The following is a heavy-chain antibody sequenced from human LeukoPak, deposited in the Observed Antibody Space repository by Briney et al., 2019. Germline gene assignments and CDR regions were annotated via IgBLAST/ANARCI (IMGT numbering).Heavy chain of an antibody. J-gene: IGHJ5*02. CDR3: AKGDSGYYYDSSGYLNWFDP. Sequence: PAGGSLRLSCAASGFTFSSYAMSWVRQAPGKGLEWVSVISGSGGSTYYVDSVKGRFTISRDNSKNTLSLQMNSLRAEDTAVYYCAKGDSGYYYDSSGYLNWFDPWGQGTLVTVSS. V-gene: IGHV3-23*01. CDR2: ISGSGGST. CDR1: GFTFSSYA. D-gene: IGHD3-22*01.